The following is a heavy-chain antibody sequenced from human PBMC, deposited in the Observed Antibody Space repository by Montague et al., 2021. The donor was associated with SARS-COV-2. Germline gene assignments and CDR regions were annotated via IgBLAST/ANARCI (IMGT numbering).Heavy chain of an antibody. CDR3: VRRYYDSSGYSDAFDI. CDR2: IYTSGST. J-gene: IGHJ3*02. V-gene: IGHV4-61*02. D-gene: IGHD3-22*01. Sequence: TLSLTCTVSGGSISSGSYYWSWIRQPAGKGLEWIGRIYTSGSTNYNPSLKSRVTISVDTSKNQFSLKLSSVTTADTAVYYCVRRYYDSSGYSDAFDIWGQGTMVTVSS. CDR1: GGSISSGSYY.